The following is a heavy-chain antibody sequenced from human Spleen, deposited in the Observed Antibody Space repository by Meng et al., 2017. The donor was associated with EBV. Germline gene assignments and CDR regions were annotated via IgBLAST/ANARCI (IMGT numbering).Heavy chain of an antibody. CDR3: ARGIAANWFDP. V-gene: IGHV1-3*01. CDR2: ISAYNGNT. Sequence: QVQLVQSGAEVKKPGASVNVSCRGSGYIFTNYAIHWVRQAPGQRLEWMGWISAYNGNTNYAQNFQGRVNVTTDRSTTTAYMELSNLRSDDTAVYYCARGIAANWFDPWGQGTLVTVSS. J-gene: IGHJ5*02. CDR1: GYIFTNYA. D-gene: IGHD6-25*01.